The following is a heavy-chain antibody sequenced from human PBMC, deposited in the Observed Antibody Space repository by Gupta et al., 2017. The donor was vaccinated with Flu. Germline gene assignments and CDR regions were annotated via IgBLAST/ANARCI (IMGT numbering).Heavy chain of an antibody. J-gene: IGHJ6*02. D-gene: IGHD2-2*01. CDR3: ARAPRGIIVVVPAANDYYGMDV. CDR1: GGSISSGSYY. V-gene: IGHV4-61*02. Sequence: QVQLQESGPGLVKPSQTLSLTCTVSGGSISSGSYYWSWIRQPAGKGLEWIGRIYTSGSTNYNPSLKSRVTISVDTSKNQFSLKLSSVTAADTAVYYCARAPRGIIVVVPAANDYYGMDVWGQGTTVTVSS. CDR2: IYTSGST.